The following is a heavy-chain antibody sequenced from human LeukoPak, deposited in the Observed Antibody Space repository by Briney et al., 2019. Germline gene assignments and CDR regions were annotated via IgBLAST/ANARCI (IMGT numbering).Heavy chain of an antibody. V-gene: IGHV3-30*03. CDR3: STYRWQYDSSGYDY. CDR2: ISYDGSDK. D-gene: IGHD3-22*01. CDR1: GFTFSSYG. Sequence: GGSLRLSCAASGFTFSSYGMHWVRQAPGKGLEWVALISYDGSDKYYADSVKGRFTISRDNSKNTLYLQLDSLKAEDTAVYYCSTYRWQYDSSGYDYWGQGTLVAVSS. J-gene: IGHJ4*02.